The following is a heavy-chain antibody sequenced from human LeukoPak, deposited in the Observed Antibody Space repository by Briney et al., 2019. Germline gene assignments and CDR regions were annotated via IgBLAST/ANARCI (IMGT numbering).Heavy chain of an antibody. V-gene: IGHV3-23*01. Sequence: GGSLRLSCAASGFTFSSYAMSWVRQAPGKGLEWVSAISGSGGSTYYADSVKGRFTISRDNSKSTLYLQMNSLRTEDTALYFCARDNYGSDYWGQGTLVTVSS. J-gene: IGHJ4*02. CDR2: ISGSGGST. D-gene: IGHD3-16*01. CDR1: GFTFSSYA. CDR3: ARDNYGSDY.